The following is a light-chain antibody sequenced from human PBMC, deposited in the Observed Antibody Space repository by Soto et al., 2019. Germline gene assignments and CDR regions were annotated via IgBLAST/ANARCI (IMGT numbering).Light chain of an antibody. V-gene: IGKV3D-15*01. CDR1: QSIGSN. J-gene: IGKJ2*01. Sequence: EIVMTQSPATLSVSPGERATLSCGASQSIGSNLAWYQQKPGQAPRLLIYGASTRATDIPARFSGSGSGTEFALTISSLQSEDFAVYYCQQYNNWQTFGQGTKVDIK. CDR2: GAS. CDR3: QQYNNWQT.